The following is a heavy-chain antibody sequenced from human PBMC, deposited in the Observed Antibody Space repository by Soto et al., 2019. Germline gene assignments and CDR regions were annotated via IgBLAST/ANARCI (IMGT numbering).Heavy chain of an antibody. V-gene: IGHV1-46*01. CDR1: GYTFTSYG. J-gene: IGHJ6*02. Sequence: ASVKFSCKASGYTFTSYGMNWVRQSPGQRPEWMGISNPSGGRASHAPKFQGRVTMTRDTSTSPVYMELSSLRSEDSAVYYCARAQPPSGATSWDAAMSYGMDVWGQGTPVTVSS. D-gene: IGHD1-26*01. CDR3: ARAQPPSGATSWDAAMSYGMDV. CDR2: SNPSGGRA.